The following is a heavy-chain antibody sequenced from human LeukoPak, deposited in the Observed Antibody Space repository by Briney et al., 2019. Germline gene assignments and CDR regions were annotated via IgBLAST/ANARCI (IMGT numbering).Heavy chain of an antibody. D-gene: IGHD6-6*01. V-gene: IGHV7-4-1*02. CDR2: INTNTGNP. CDR1: GYTFTSYA. Sequence: VASVKVSCKASGYTFTSYAMNWVRQAPGQGLEWMGWINTNTGNPTYAQGFTGRFVFSLDTPVSTAYLQISSLKAEDTAVYYCARDGDIAARPGVYYYYYYMDVWGKGTTVTVSS. CDR3: ARDGDIAARPGVYYYYYYMDV. J-gene: IGHJ6*03.